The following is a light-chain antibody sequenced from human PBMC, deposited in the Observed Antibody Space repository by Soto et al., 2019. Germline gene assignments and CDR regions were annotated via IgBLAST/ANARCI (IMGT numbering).Light chain of an antibody. CDR3: SSYTSSSRWV. V-gene: IGLV2-14*01. CDR1: SSDVGGYNY. CDR2: EVS. Sequence: QSALTQPASVSGSPGQSITISCTGTSSDVGGYNYVSWYQQHPGKAPKLMIYEVSNRPSGVSNRFSGSKSGNTASLTISGLQDEDEADYYCSSYTSSSRWVFGGGPKLTVL. J-gene: IGLJ3*02.